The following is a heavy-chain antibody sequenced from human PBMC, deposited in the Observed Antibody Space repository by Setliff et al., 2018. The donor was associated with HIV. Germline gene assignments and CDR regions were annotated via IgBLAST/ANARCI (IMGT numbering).Heavy chain of an antibody. Sequence: ASETLSLTCSVSGDSISNSAYFWGWIRQPSGKGLEYIGSIYYNGDTYYNPSLKSRVTISVDTSNNQFSLKLRSVTAADTAVYYCARRLVVVAAEDYFDSWGQGALVTVSS. CDR3: ARRLVVVAAEDYFDS. D-gene: IGHD2-15*01. CDR2: IYYNGDT. J-gene: IGHJ4*02. V-gene: IGHV4-39*01. CDR1: GDSISNSAYF.